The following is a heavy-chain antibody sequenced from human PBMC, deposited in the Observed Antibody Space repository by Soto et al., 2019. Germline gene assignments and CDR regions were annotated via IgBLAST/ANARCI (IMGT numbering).Heavy chain of an antibody. CDR1: GFPFSSYW. CDR3: TRRGCSTTGCYFN. CDR2: INGDGSSI. Sequence: GGSLRVPCTASGFPFSSYWMHCIRQTPGKGLVWVSRINGDGSSISYADSVKGRFTISRDNAKNTLYLQMNSLRAEDAVVYYCTRRGCSTTGCYFNWGRGTLVTVSS. J-gene: IGHJ4*02. V-gene: IGHV3-74*01. D-gene: IGHD2-2*01.